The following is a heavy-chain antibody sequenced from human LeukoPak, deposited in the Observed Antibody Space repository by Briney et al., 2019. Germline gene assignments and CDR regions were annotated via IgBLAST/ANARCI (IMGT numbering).Heavy chain of an antibody. CDR1: GFTFGSYS. CDR2: ISSSSSYI. V-gene: IGHV3-21*01. CDR3: ARVRRDDFWSGLSDANWFDP. D-gene: IGHD3-3*01. J-gene: IGHJ5*02. Sequence: GGSLRLSCAASGFTFGSYSMNWVRQAPGKGLEWVSSISSSSSYIYYADSVKGRFTISRDNAKNSLYLQMNSLRAEDTAVYYCARVRRDDFWSGLSDANWFDPWGQGTLVTVSS.